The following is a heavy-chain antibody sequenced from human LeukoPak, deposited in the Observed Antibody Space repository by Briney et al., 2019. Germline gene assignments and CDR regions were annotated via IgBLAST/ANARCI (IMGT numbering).Heavy chain of an antibody. V-gene: IGHV4-4*07. CDR1: GGSISSYY. Sequence: SETLSLTCTVSGGSISSYYWSWIRQPAGKGLEWIGRIYTSGSTNYNPSLKSRVTMSVDTSKNQFSLRLSSVTAADTAVYYCARSAMANYYYGMDVWGKGTTVTVSS. J-gene: IGHJ6*04. CDR3: ARSAMANYYYGMDV. CDR2: IYTSGST. D-gene: IGHD5-18*01.